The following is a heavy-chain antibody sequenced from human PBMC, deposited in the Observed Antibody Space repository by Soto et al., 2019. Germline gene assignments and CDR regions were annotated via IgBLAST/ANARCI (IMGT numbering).Heavy chain of an antibody. CDR3: AKRATPVTQEYYFDY. CDR2: ISGSGGST. Sequence: GGSLRLSCAASGSTFSSYAMSWVRQAPGKGLEWVSAISGSGGSTYYADSVKGRFTISRDNSKNTLYLQMNSLRAEDTAVYYCAKRATPVTQEYYFDYWGQGTLVTVSS. V-gene: IGHV3-23*01. CDR1: GSTFSSYA. J-gene: IGHJ4*02. D-gene: IGHD4-4*01.